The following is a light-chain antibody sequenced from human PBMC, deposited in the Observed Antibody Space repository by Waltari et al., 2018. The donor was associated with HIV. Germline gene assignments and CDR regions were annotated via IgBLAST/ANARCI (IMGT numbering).Light chain of an antibody. V-gene: IGKV3-11*01. Sequence: EIVLTQSPATLSLSPGERATLSCRASQSVRSSLAWYQRKPGQAPRLLIYDASKRASGIPARFSGSGFGTDFTLTISSLVPEDFALYYCHQWSNWPLTFGPGTKVDMK. CDR3: HQWSNWPLT. CDR1: QSVRSS. J-gene: IGKJ3*01. CDR2: DAS.